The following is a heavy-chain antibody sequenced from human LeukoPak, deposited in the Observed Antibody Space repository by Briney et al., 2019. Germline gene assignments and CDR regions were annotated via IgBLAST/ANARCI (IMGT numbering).Heavy chain of an antibody. V-gene: IGHV1-8*01. CDR2: MNPNRGNT. J-gene: IGHJ4*02. CDR1: GYTFTSYD. CDR3: ARIYHGAGSYYFTIYLDY. Sequence: ASAKVSSKASGYTFTSYDINRVRHATRQRLEWMGWMNPNRGNTGYAQKFQGRVTMNRKSSISTAYMELSSLRSEDTAVYYCARIYHGAGSYYFTIYLDYWGQGTLVTVSS. D-gene: IGHD3-10*01.